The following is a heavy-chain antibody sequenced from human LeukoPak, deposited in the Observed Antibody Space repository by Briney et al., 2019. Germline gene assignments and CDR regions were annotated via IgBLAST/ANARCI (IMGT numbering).Heavy chain of an antibody. V-gene: IGHV5-51*01. D-gene: IGHD1-26*01. CDR3: ARRWVTEDAYDV. CDR2: IYPGDSDT. CDR1: GYSFTTFW. J-gene: IGHJ3*01. Sequence: GESLKISCKGSGYSFTTFWIGWVRQMPGKGLEWLGIIYPGDSDTRYSPSFQGQVTISVDRSKTTAYVQWNSLKASDTAIYYCARRWVTEDAYDVWGQGTMVTVSS.